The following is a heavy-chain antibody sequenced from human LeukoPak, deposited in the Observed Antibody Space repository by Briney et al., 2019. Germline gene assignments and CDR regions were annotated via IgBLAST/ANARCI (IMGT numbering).Heavy chain of an antibody. V-gene: IGHV3-21*01. CDR1: GFTFSSYS. CDR3: ARERNWVFDY. J-gene: IGHJ4*02. CDR2: ISSSSSYI. D-gene: IGHD7-27*01. Sequence: GGSLRLSCAASGFTFSSYSMNWVRQAPGKGLEWVSSISSSSSYIYYADSVKGRFTISRDNAKNSLYLQTNSLRAEDTAVYYCARERNWVFDYWGQGTLVTVSS.